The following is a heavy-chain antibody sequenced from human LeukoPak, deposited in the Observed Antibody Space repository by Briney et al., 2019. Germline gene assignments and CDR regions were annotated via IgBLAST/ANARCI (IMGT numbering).Heavy chain of an antibody. CDR1: GYRFTSYW. CDR3: FQVSSSSFDY. CDR2: IYPGDSDT. D-gene: IGHD6-6*01. V-gene: IGHV5-51*01. J-gene: IGHJ4*02. Sequence: GGSLKISFKGSGYRFTSYWIGWVRPMPGKSLEWMGIIYPGDSDTRYSPSFQGQVTISADKSISTAYLQWSSLKASDTAMYYCFQVSSSSFDYWGQGTLVTVSS.